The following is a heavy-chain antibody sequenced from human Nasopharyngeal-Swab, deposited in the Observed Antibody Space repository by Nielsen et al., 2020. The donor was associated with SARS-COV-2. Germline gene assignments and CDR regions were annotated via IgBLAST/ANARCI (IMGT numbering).Heavy chain of an antibody. Sequence: GGSLRLPCAASGFTFSSYGMHWVRQAPGKGLEWVAVISYDGSNKYYADSVKGRFTISRDNSKNTLYLQMNSLRAEDTAVYYCAREGIVGATDLSFDYWGQGTLVTVSS. CDR1: GFTFSSYG. CDR2: ISYDGSNK. D-gene: IGHD1-26*01. V-gene: IGHV3-30*03. J-gene: IGHJ4*02. CDR3: AREGIVGATDLSFDY.